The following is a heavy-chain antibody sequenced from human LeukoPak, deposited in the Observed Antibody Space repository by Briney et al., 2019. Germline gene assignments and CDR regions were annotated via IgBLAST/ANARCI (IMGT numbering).Heavy chain of an antibody. J-gene: IGHJ4*02. CDR2: IYYSGST. Sequence: PSETLSLTCTVSGGSISSYYWSWIRQPPGKGLEWIGYIYYSGSTNYNPSLKSRVTMSVDTSKNQFSLKLNSVTAADTAVYYCARGDGSSWYEWLYWGQGTLVTVSS. CDR1: GGSISSYY. D-gene: IGHD6-13*01. CDR3: ARGDGSSWYEWLY. V-gene: IGHV4-59*01.